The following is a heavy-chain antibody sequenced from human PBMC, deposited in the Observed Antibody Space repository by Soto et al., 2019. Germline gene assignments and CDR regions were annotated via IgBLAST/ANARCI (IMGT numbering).Heavy chain of an antibody. V-gene: IGHV6-1*01. Sequence: SQTLSLTCAISGDSVSTNRATWDWTSQSPSRGLEWLGRTYYRSKWYNDYAVSVKGRISINPDTANNQFSLQLNSVTADDTAVYYCARLIGNSWLDSWGQGTLVTVSS. D-gene: IGHD2-8*01. J-gene: IGHJ5*01. CDR2: TYYRSKWYN. CDR1: GDSVSTNRAT. CDR3: ARLIGNSWLDS.